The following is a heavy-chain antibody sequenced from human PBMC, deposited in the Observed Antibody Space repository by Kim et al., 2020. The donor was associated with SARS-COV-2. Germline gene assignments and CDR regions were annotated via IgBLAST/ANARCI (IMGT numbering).Heavy chain of an antibody. CDR1: GGSISSSSYY. V-gene: IGHV4-39*01. J-gene: IGHJ4*02. CDR3: ARLRILERRVDYFDY. CDR2: IYYSGST. Sequence: SETLSLTCTVSGGSISSSSYYWGWIRQPPGKGLEWIGSIYYSGSTYYNPSLKSRVTISVDTSKNQFSLKLSSVTAADTAVYYCARLRILERRVDYFDYWGQGTLVTVSS. D-gene: IGHD1-1*01.